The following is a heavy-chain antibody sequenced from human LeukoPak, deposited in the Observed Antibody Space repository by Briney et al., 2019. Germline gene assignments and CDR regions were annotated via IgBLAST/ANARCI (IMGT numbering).Heavy chain of an antibody. Sequence: SQTLSLTCAVSGDSVSSNRASWNWIRQSPSEGLEWLGRTYYRSRWSNDYVDSVKSRITISPDPSKNEFSLQLNSVTPEDTAVYYCARDPDSSYEWGPFDSWGQGTLVTVSS. CDR3: ARDPDSSYEWGPFDS. J-gene: IGHJ5*01. CDR1: GDSVSSNRAS. CDR2: TYYRSRWSN. V-gene: IGHV6-1*01. D-gene: IGHD1-26*01.